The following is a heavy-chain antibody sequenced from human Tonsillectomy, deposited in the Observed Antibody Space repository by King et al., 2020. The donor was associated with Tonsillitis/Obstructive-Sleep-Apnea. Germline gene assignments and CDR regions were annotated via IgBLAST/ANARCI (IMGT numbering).Heavy chain of an antibody. CDR3: AREGCHIGFDF. D-gene: IGHD2-21*01. V-gene: IGHV4-34*01. Sequence: VQLQQWGAGLLKPSETLSLTCAVYGGSFSAYYWSWIRQPPGKGLEWIGEIDHSGSTNYNPSLKSRVTISLDTSKNQFSLTLSSVTAADPAVYYCAREGCHIGFDFWGQGTMVTVSS. CDR1: GGSFSAYY. J-gene: IGHJ3*01. CDR2: IDHSGST.